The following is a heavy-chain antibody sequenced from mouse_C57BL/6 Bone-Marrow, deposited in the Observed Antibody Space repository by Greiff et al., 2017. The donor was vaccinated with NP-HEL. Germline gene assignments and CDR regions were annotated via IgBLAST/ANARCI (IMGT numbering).Heavy chain of an antibody. CDR2: ISSGSSTI. CDR3: ARPGDYDTAY. V-gene: IGHV5-17*01. CDR1: GFTFRDYG. D-gene: IGHD2-4*01. Sequence: EVQRVESGGGLVKPGGSLKLSCAASGFTFRDYGMHWVRQAPEKGLEWVAYISSGSSTIYYADTVKGRFTISRDNAKNTLFLQMTSLRSEDTAMYYCARPGDYDTAYWGQGTLVTVSA. J-gene: IGHJ3*01.